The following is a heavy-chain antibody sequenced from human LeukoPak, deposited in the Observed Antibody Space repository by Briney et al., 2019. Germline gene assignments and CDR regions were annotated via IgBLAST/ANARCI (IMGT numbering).Heavy chain of an antibody. CDR1: GFTFSSYG. CDR2: ISYDGSNK. J-gene: IGHJ4*02. D-gene: IGHD3-3*01. CDR3: AKGPLYYDFWSGYYTLNYFDY. Sequence: GGSLRLSCAASGFTFSSYGMHWVRQAPGKGLEWVAVISYDGSNKYYADSVKGRFTISRDNSKNTLYLQMNSLRAEDTAVYYCAKGPLYYDFWSGYYTLNYFDYWGQGTLVTVSS. V-gene: IGHV3-30*18.